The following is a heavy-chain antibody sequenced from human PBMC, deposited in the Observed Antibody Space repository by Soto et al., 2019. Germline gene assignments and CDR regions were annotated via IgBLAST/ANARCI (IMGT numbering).Heavy chain of an antibody. V-gene: IGHV4-4*02. CDR2: IYHSGST. D-gene: IGHD2-2*01. CDR1: GGSISSSNC. Sequence: PSETLSLTCAVSGGSISSSNCWSWVRQPPGKGLEWIGEIYHSGSTNYNPSLKSRVTISVDTSKNQFSLKLSSVTAADTAVYYCARSAEFVVPAAMRGAGGFTFRRWFDPWGQGTPVTVSS. CDR3: ARSAEFVVPAAMRGAGGFTFRRWFDP. J-gene: IGHJ5*02.